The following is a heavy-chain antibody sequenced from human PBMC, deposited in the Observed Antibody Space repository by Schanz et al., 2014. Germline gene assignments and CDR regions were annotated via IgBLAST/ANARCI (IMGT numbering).Heavy chain of an antibody. CDR1: GFTFSNFA. Sequence: QVQLVESGGGVVQPGRSLRLSCAASGFTFSNFAIHWVRQAPGKGLEWVAVIWFDGNNKYYADSVKGRFTISRDNSKNTLYLQMNSLRAEDTAVYYCTDGSARWGQGTLVTVSS. D-gene: IGHD3-22*01. CDR2: IWFDGNNK. V-gene: IGHV3-33*08. J-gene: IGHJ4*02. CDR3: TDGSAR.